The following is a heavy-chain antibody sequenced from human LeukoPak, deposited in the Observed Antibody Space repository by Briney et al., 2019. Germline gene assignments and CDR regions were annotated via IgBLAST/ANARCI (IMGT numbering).Heavy chain of an antibody. CDR3: AKVAIYYYGSETYFFFDD. CDR2: IKTSGSP. V-gene: IGHV4-4*07. Sequence: SQTLSLICRVSGASISTYYWSCIRPPVGKGLEWIWQIKTSGSPPNHSSLESRVTVSLDTSKKQFSLNLTSVTAADAAVYYCAKVAIYYYGSETYFFFDDWGRGTLVTVSS. CDR1: GASISTYY. D-gene: IGHD3-10*01. J-gene: IGHJ4*02.